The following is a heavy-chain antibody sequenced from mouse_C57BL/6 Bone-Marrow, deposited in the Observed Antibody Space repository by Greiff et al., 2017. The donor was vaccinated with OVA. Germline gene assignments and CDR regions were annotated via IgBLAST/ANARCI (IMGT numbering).Heavy chain of an antibody. CDR1: GFNIKDDY. CDR2: IDPENGDT. V-gene: IGHV14-4*01. D-gene: IGHD2-4*01. CDR3: TFIYYDYSWFAY. J-gene: IGHJ3*01. Sequence: EVQLQQSGAELVRPGASVKLSCTASGFNIKDDYMHWVKQRPEQGLEWIGWIDPENGDTEYASKFQGKATITADTSSNTAYLQLSSLTSDDTAVYYCTFIYYDYSWFAYWGQGTLVTVSA.